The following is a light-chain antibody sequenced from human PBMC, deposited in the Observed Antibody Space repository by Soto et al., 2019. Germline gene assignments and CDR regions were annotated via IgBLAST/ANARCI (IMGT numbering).Light chain of an antibody. J-gene: IGKJ4*02. CDR3: QQANSFPHT. Sequence: DIQMTQSPSSVSASVGDRVIITCRASQDLSSWLAWYQQKAGKAPQLLIYATSTLQSGVPSRFSGSGSGTEFTITSSSLQPENFATYSWQQANSFPHTLGGGTRVEIK. CDR2: ATS. V-gene: IGKV1-12*01. CDR1: QDLSSW.